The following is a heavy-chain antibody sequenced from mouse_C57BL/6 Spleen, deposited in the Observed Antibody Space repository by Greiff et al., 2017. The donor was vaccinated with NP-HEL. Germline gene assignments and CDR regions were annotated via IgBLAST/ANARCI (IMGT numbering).Heavy chain of an antibody. CDR2: IYPGSGST. V-gene: IGHV1-55*01. Sequence: QVQLQQSGAELVKPGASVKMSCKASGYTFTSYWITWVKQRPGQGLEWIGDIYPGSGSTNYNEKFKSKATLTVDTSSSTAYMQLSSLTSEDSAVYYCARRLGWYFDVWGTGTTVTVSS. CDR3: ARRLGWYFDV. CDR1: GYTFTSYW. D-gene: IGHD1-2*01. J-gene: IGHJ1*03.